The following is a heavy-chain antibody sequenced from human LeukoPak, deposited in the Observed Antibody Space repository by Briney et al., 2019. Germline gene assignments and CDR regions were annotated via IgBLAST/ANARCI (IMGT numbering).Heavy chain of an antibody. CDR1: RYTFTGYY. V-gene: IGHV1-2*02. Sequence: ASVKVSCKASRYTFTGYYMHWVRQAPGQGLEWMGWINPNSGGTNYARKFQGRVTMTRDTSISTAYMELSRLRSDDTAVYYCARDLARFGEAQYYFDYWGQGALVTVSS. CDR3: ARDLARFGEAQYYFDY. CDR2: INPNSGGT. D-gene: IGHD3-10*01. J-gene: IGHJ4*02.